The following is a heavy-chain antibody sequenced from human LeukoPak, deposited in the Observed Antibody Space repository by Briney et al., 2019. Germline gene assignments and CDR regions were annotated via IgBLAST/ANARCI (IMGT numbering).Heavy chain of an antibody. Sequence: PSETLSLTCTVFRGSISSSSYYWGWIRQPPGKGLEWIGNIYYSGSTYYNPSLKSRVSISIDTSKNQFSLRLTSVTAADTAVYFCARSRGGFGDYGSWFDPWGQGTLVTVSS. V-gene: IGHV4-39*07. CDR3: ARSRGGFGDYGSWFDP. CDR2: IYYSGST. CDR1: RGSISSSSYY. D-gene: IGHD4-17*01. J-gene: IGHJ5*02.